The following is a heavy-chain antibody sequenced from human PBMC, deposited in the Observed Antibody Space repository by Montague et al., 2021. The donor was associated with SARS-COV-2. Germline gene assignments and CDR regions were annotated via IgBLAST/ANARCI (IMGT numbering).Heavy chain of an antibody. CDR3: ARGNITPSGFDI. Sequence: TLSLTCTVSGGSISSGSYYWSWIRQPAGKGLEWIGRISISGSTNYNPSLKSRVTISVDTSKNQFSLKLSSVTAADTAVYYCARGNITPSGFDIWGQGTVVTVSS. CDR2: ISISGST. D-gene: IGHD1-14*01. J-gene: IGHJ3*02. V-gene: IGHV4-61*02. CDR1: GGSISSGSYY.